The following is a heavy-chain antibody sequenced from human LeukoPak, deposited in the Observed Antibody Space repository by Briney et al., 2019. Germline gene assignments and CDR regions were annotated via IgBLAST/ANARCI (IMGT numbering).Heavy chain of an antibody. V-gene: IGHV4-4*07. CDR1: GGSISSYY. CDR3: AREMNYYDSTGYYLHYLDY. Sequence: SETLSLTCTVSGGSISSYYWSWIRQPAGKGLEWIGRIYTSGSTNYNPSLKSRVTMSVDTSKNQLSLKLSSVTAADTAVYYCAREMNYYDSTGYYLHYLDYWGQGTLVTVSS. J-gene: IGHJ4*02. D-gene: IGHD3-22*01. CDR2: IYTSGST.